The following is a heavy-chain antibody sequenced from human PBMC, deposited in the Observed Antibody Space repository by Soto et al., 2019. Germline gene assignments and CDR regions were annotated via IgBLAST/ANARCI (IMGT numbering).Heavy chain of an antibody. J-gene: IGHJ4*02. V-gene: IGHV4-38-2*02. CDR1: GYSISSGYY. Sequence: SETLSLTCSVAGYSISSGYYWGWIRQAPGKGLEWIGNIHHSGSTYYNPSLESRVTISIDPSKNQFSLRLTSVTAADTAIYYCARDISASDGDYWGQGTLVTVSS. CDR3: ARDISASDGDY. CDR2: IHHSGST. D-gene: IGHD2-21*01.